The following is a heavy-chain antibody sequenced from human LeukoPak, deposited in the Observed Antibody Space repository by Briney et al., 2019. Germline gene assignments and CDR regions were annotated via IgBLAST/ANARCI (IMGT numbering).Heavy chain of an antibody. CDR3: AKSSYYDSGTYGPVDAFHI. Sequence: GGSLRLSCAASGFTFSTYGMHWVRQAPGKGLEWVAVISYDGSNKYFADSVKGRFTISRDNSKNTLFLQMNSLRAEDTAMYYCAKSSYYDSGTYGPVDAFHIWGQGTMVTVS. V-gene: IGHV3-30*18. J-gene: IGHJ3*02. CDR1: GFTFSTYG. CDR2: ISYDGSNK. D-gene: IGHD3-10*01.